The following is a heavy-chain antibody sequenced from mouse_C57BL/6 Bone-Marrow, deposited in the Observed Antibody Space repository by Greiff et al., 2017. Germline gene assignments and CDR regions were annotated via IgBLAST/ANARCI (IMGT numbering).Heavy chain of an antibody. Sequence: EVQLQQSGPVLVKPGASVKMSCKASGYTFTDYYMNWVKQSHGKSLEWIGVINPYNGGTSYNQKFKGKATLTVDKSSSTAYMELNSLTSEDSAVYYCARSRCSITAVVTTDYWGQGTTLTVSS. CDR1: GYTFTDYY. J-gene: IGHJ2*01. D-gene: IGHD1-1*01. V-gene: IGHV1-19*01. CDR2: INPYNGGT. CDR3: ARSRCSITAVVTTDY.